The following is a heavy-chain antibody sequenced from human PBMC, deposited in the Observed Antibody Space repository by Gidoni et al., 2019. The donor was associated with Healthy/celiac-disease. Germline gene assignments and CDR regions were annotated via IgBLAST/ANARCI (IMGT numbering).Heavy chain of an antibody. D-gene: IGHD4-4*01. Sequence: QLQLVHSGPEVKKPGTSVNVSCKASGFPFTSYVMQWVRQARGQRLEWIGWIVVGSGNTNYAKKFQERVTSTRNMSTSTANMGLRSLRSEDTAVYYGAAGGYSNSNYYYYGMDDWGQGTTVTVSS. CDR1: GFPFTSYV. V-gene: IGHV1-58*02. CDR2: IVVGSGNT. J-gene: IGHJ6*02. CDR3: AAGGYSNSNYYYYGMDD.